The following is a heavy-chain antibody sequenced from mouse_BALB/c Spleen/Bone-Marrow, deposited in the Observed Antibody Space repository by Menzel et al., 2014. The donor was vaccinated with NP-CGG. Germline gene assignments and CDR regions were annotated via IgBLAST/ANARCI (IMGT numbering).Heavy chain of an antibody. CDR1: GNSFTGYN. D-gene: IGHD2-1*01. CDR2: IDPYYGDV. CDR3: ARSGALYGNPLAF. J-gene: IGHJ3*01. Sequence: SGPELEKPGASVKISCKASGNSFTGYNMNWVKQNNGKSLEWIGNIDPYYGDVNYNQKFKDKATLTVDKSSSTAYMQLKSLTSEDSAVYYCARSGALYGNPLAFWGQGTLVTVSA. V-gene: IGHV1-39*01.